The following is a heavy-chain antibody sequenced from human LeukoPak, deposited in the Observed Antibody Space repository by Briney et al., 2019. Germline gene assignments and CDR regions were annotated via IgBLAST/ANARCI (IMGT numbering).Heavy chain of an antibody. Sequence: SETLSLTCTVSGGSISSYYWSWIRQPPGKGLEWIGRIYTSGSTNYNPSLKSRVTISVDTSKNQFSLKLSSVTAADTAVYYCARVAAAGTSWFDPWGQGTLVTVSS. J-gene: IGHJ5*02. CDR1: GGSISSYY. D-gene: IGHD6-13*01. CDR2: IYTSGST. V-gene: IGHV4-4*08. CDR3: ARVAAAGTSWFDP.